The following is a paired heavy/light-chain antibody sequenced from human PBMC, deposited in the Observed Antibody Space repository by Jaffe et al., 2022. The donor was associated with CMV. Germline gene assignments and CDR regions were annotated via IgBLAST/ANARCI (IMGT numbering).Heavy chain of an antibody. CDR3: ARGGGWWSI. V-gene: IGHV4-59*11. J-gene: IGHJ3*02. D-gene: IGHD2-15*01. Sequence: QVQLQESGPGLVKPSETLSLTCAVSGGSISPHYWTWIRQSPEKGLEWIAYIYYTGTTNYNPSLKSRVTISLDTSKNQFSLKLTSVTAADTAVYYCARGGGWWSIWGQGTMVTVSS. CDR2: IYYTGTT. CDR1: GGSISPHY.
Light chain of an antibody. CDR1: SSDVGAFNY. J-gene: IGLJ1*01. Sequence: QSALTQPASVSGSPGQSITISCTGTSSDVGAFNYVSWYQQHPGKAPKLIIYDVNNRPSGISDRFSGSKSGNTASLTISGLQAEDEADYYCCSYTSSSTPYVFGTGTKVTVL. CDR3: CSYTSSSTPYV. CDR2: DVN. V-gene: IGLV2-14*03.